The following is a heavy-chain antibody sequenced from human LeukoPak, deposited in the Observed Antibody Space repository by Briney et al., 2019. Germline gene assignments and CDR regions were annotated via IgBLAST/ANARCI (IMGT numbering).Heavy chain of an antibody. D-gene: IGHD4-17*01. Sequence: GGSLRLSCAASGFSFSSYGMHWVRQAPGKGLEWVAVIWSDGRNKFYADSVEGRFTVSRDNSKNTLFLQMSSLRADDTALYYCAREVTNDAFDIWGQGTMVTVSS. J-gene: IGHJ3*02. V-gene: IGHV3-33*01. CDR1: GFSFSSYG. CDR2: IWSDGRNK. CDR3: AREVTNDAFDI.